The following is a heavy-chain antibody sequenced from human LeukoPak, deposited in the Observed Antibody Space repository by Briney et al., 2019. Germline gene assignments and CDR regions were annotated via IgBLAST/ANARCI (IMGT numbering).Heavy chain of an antibody. V-gene: IGHV4-61*02. CDR1: GGSISSGRYY. CDR2: IYTSGST. J-gene: IGHJ6*02. Sequence: SQTLSLTCTVSGGSISSGRYYWSWIRQPAGKGLEWIGRIYTSGSTNYNPSLKSRVTISVDTSQNQFSLKLSSVTAADTAVYYCARNIAARTDYDYGMDVWGQGTTVTVSS. D-gene: IGHD6-6*01. CDR3: ARNIAARTDYDYGMDV.